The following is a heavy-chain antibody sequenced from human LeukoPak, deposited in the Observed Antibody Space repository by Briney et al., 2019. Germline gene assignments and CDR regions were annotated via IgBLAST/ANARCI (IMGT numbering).Heavy chain of an antibody. Sequence: PGGSLRLSCAASGFTFSSYAMSWVRQAQGKGLEWVSAISGSGGSTYYADSVKGRVTISRDNAKNTLYLQMNSLRAEDTAVYYCAKATYCSSTSCYGYRWFDPWGQGTLVTVSS. D-gene: IGHD2-2*01. CDR2: ISGSGGST. J-gene: IGHJ5*02. CDR3: AKATYCSSTSCYGYRWFDP. V-gene: IGHV3-23*01. CDR1: GFTFSSYA.